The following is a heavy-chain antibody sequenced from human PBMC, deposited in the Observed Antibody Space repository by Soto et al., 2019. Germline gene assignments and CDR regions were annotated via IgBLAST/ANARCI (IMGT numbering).Heavy chain of an antibody. CDR2: IYYSGST. V-gene: IGHV4-59*01. J-gene: IGHJ5*02. Sequence: SETLSLTCTVSGGSISSYYWSWIRQPPGKGLEWIGYIYYSGSTNYNPSLKSRVTISVDTSKNQFSLKLSSVTAADTAVYYCARTWFDPWGQGTLVTVSS. CDR3: ARTWFDP. CDR1: GGSISSYY.